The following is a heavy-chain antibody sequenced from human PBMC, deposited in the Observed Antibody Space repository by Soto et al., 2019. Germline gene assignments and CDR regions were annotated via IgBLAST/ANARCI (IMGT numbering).Heavy chain of an antibody. CDR3: ARGVYLSLVRTGWFDP. V-gene: IGHV4-59*11. J-gene: IGHJ5*02. D-gene: IGHD3-10*01. CDR1: GTSMSGHF. Sequence: QEQLQKSGPGLVKASETLSLTCTVSGTSMSGHFWSWMRQLPGKGLEWIGYGYYSGSTLYNPSLKSRVTVSLDTSKNHFSLRLNSVASADTAVYYCARGVYLSLVRTGWFDPWGQGTLVTVSS. CDR2: GYYSGST.